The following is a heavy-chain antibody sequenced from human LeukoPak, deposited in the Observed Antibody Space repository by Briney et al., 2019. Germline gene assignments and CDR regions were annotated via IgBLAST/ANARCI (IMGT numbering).Heavy chain of an antibody. CDR2: IKQDGSEK. D-gene: IGHD4-17*01. J-gene: IGHJ4*02. Sequence: GGSLRLSCAASGFTFSSYWMSWVRQAPGKGLEWVANIKQDGSEKYYVDSVKGRFTISRDNAKNSLYLQMNSLRAEDTAVYYCAKDRWGFYGDHLLDYWGQGTLVTVSS. V-gene: IGHV3-7*03. CDR1: GFTFSSYW. CDR3: AKDRWGFYGDHLLDY.